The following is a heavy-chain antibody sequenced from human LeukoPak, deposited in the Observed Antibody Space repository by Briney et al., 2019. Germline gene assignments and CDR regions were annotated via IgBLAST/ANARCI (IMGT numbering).Heavy chain of an antibody. CDR2: ISGSGGST. J-gene: IGHJ4*02. CDR1: GFTFSSYA. V-gene: IGHV3-23*01. Sequence: PGASLRLSCAASGFTFSSYAMSWVRQAPGKGLEWVSAISGSGGSTYYADSVKGRFTISRDNSKNTLYLQMNSLRAEDTAVHYCAKVLLMTHSPGDYWGQGTLVTVSS. CDR3: AKVLLMTHSPGDY. D-gene: IGHD3-16*01.